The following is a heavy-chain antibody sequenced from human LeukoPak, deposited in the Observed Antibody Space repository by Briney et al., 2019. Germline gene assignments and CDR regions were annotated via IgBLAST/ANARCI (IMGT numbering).Heavy chain of an antibody. V-gene: IGHV3-11*01. J-gene: IGHJ4*02. D-gene: IGHD3-3*01. CDR2: ISSSGSTI. CDR3: AREATIFGVVIPGYFDY. CDR1: GFTSSDYY. Sequence: RGSLRLSCAASGFTSSDYYMSWVRPAPGKGLEWVSYISSSGSTIYYAEYVTGRFTISRDNAKNSLYLQMHSLRAEDTAVYYCAREATIFGVVIPGYFDYWGQGTLVTVSS.